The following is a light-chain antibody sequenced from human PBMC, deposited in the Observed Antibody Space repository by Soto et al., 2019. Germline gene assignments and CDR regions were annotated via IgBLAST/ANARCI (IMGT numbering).Light chain of an antibody. CDR1: SSDVGGYNY. Sequence: QSALTQSASVSGSPGQSITISCTGTSSDVGGYNYVSWYQQHPGKAPKLMIYEVSNRPSGVSNRFSGSKSGNTASLTISGFQAEDEAEYYWSSHTSSYTLIFGGGTKLTVL. V-gene: IGLV2-14*03. CDR2: EVS. J-gene: IGLJ2*01. CDR3: SSHTSSYTLI.